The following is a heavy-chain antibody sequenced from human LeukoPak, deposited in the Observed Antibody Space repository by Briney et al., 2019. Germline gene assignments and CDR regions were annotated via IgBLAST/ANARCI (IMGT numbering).Heavy chain of an antibody. CDR2: IFHSGST. V-gene: IGHV4-38-2*02. Sequence: SETLSLTCAVSGYSISSGYYWDWIRQPPGKGLEWIGSIFHSGSTYYTPSPKSRVTISVDTSKNQFSLKLTSVTAADTAAYYCAREQSASCDYWGQGTLVTVPS. CDR1: GYSISSGYY. J-gene: IGHJ4*02. D-gene: IGHD2-2*01. CDR3: AREQSASCDY.